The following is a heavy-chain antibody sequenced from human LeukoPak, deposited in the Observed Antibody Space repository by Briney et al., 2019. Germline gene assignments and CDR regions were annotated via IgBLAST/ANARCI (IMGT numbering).Heavy chain of an antibody. Sequence: SETLSLTCAVSGYPISSGYYWGWIRQPPGKGLEWIGSIYHSGSTYYNPSLKSRVTISVDTSKNQFSLKLSSVTAADTAVYYCARSSRYDSSGYYYIDYFDYWGQGTLVTVSS. CDR3: ARSSRYDSSGYYYIDYFDY. CDR2: IYHSGST. CDR1: GYPISSGYY. J-gene: IGHJ4*02. D-gene: IGHD3-22*01. V-gene: IGHV4-38-2*01.